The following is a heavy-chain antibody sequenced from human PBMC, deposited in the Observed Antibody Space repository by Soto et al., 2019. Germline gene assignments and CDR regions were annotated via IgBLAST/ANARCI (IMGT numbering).Heavy chain of an antibody. Sequence: GGSLRLSCAASGFTFDDYAMHWVRQAPGKGLEWVSGISWNSGSIGYADSVKGRFTISRDNAKNSLYLQMNSLRAEDTALYYCAKDKLGDSGSYFHYWGQGTLVTVSS. CDR1: GFTFDDYA. CDR2: ISWNSGSI. D-gene: IGHD1-26*01. J-gene: IGHJ4*02. CDR3: AKDKLGDSGSYFHY. V-gene: IGHV3-9*01.